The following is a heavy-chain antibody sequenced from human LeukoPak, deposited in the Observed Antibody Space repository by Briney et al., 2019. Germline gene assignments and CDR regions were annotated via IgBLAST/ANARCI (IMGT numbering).Heavy chain of an antibody. V-gene: IGHV1-18*01. CDR1: GYTFTSYG. D-gene: IGHD6-13*01. Sequence: ASVKVSCKASGYTFTSYGISWVRQAPGQGLEWVGWISAYNGNTNYAQKLQGRVTMTTDTSTSTAYMELRSLRSDDTAVYYCARDSSSSWYWLVDYWGQGTLVTVSS. CDR2: ISAYNGNT. J-gene: IGHJ4*02. CDR3: ARDSSSSWYWLVDY.